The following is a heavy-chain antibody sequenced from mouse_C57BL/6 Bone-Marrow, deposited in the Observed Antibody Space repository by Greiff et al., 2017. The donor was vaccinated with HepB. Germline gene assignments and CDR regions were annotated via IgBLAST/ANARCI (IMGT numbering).Heavy chain of an antibody. J-gene: IGHJ1*03. CDR3: ARGVVARYFDV. Sequence: DVQLVQSEAGLVQPGSSMKLSCTASGFTFSSYCMAWVRQIPEKGLEWIANINYDGSSTYYLDYLKSRFIISRDNAKNILYLQMSSLKSEDTATYYCARGVVARYFDVWGTGTTVTVSS. CDR1: GFTFSSYC. D-gene: IGHD1-1*01. CDR2: INYDGSST. V-gene: IGHV5-16*01.